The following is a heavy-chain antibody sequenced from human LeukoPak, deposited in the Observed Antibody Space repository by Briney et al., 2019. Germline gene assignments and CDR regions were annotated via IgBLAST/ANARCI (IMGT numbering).Heavy chain of an antibody. CDR2: INPNSGGT. V-gene: IGHV1-2*02. D-gene: IGHD1-14*01. CDR3: ARNFRLKMTDYYYYYYMDV. J-gene: IGHJ6*03. CDR1: GYTFTGYY. Sequence: ASVKVSCKASGYTFTGYYMHWVRQAPGQGLEWMGWINPNSGGTNYAQKFQGRVTMTRDTSISTAYMELSRLRSDDTAVYYCARNFRLKMTDYYYYYYMDVWGKGTTVTVSS.